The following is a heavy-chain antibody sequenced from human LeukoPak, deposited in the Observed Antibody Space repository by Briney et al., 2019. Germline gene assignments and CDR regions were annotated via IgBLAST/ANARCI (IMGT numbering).Heavy chain of an antibody. Sequence: SETLSLTCAVYGGSFSGYYWSWIRQPPGKGLEWIGEINHSGSTNYNPSLKSRVTISVDTSKNQFSLKLSSVTAADTAVYYCARVPSQLWFRSGIDYWGQGTLVTVSS. V-gene: IGHV4-34*01. J-gene: IGHJ4*02. CDR1: GGSFSGYY. CDR2: INHSGST. D-gene: IGHD5-18*01. CDR3: ARVPSQLWFRSGIDY.